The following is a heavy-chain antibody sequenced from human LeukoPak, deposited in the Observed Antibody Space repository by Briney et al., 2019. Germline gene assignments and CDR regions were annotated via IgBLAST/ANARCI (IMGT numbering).Heavy chain of an antibody. CDR2: IYTSGST. V-gene: IGHV4-4*07. D-gene: IGHD5-18*01. CDR3: ARGTSGYSYSQTYYFDY. CDR1: GGSISSYY. Sequence: SETLSLTCTVSGGSISSYYWSWIRQPAGKGLEWIGRIYTSGSTNYNPSLKSRVTMSVDTSKNQFSLKLSSVTAADTAVYYCARGTSGYSYSQTYYFDYWGQGTLVTVSS. J-gene: IGHJ4*02.